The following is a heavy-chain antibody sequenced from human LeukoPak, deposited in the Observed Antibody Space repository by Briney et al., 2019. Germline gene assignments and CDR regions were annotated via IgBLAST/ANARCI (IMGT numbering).Heavy chain of an antibody. V-gene: IGHV3-30-3*01. Sequence: GGSLRLSCAASGFTFSSYAMHWVRQAPGKGLEWVAVISYDGSNKYYADSVKGRFTISRDNSKNTLYLQMNSLRAEDTAVYYCARARWLQSLDYWGQGTLVTVSS. CDR2: ISYDGSNK. J-gene: IGHJ4*02. D-gene: IGHD5-24*01. CDR3: ARARWLQSLDY. CDR1: GFTFSSYA.